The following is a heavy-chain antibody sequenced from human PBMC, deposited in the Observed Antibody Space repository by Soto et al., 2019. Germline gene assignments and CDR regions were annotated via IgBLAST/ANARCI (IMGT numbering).Heavy chain of an antibody. D-gene: IGHD3-10*01. CDR3: AREVTMVRGVISYYFDY. Sequence: QVPLVQSGAEVKKPGSSVKVSCKASGGTFSSYAISWVRQAPGQGLEWMGGIIPIFGTANYAQKFQGRVTITADESTSTAYMELSSLRSEDTAVYYCAREVTMVRGVISYYFDYWGQGTLVTVSS. CDR2: IIPIFGTA. CDR1: GGTFSSYA. V-gene: IGHV1-69*01. J-gene: IGHJ4*02.